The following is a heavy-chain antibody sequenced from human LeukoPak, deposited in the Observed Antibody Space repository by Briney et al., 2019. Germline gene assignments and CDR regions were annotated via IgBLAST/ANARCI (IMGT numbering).Heavy chain of an antibody. J-gene: IGHJ5*02. CDR3: ARRYGSGSLGWFDP. Sequence: PSQTLSLTCTVSGGSISSYYWSWSRQPPGMGLEWIGYIYYSGSTNYNPSLKSRVTISVDTSKNQFSLKLSSVTAADAAVYYCARRYGSGSLGWFDPWGQGTLVTVSS. V-gene: IGHV4-59*01. CDR1: GGSISSYY. CDR2: IYYSGST. D-gene: IGHD3-10*01.